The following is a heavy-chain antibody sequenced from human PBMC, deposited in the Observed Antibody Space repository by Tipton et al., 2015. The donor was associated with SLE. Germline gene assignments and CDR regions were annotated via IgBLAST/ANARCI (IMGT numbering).Heavy chain of an antibody. CDR1: GFTFSSYA. D-gene: IGHD3-9*01. CDR2: ISSNGGST. CDR3: ASTISGGRYFDY. J-gene: IGHJ4*02. Sequence: SLRLSCAASGFTFSSYAMHWVRQAPGKGLEYVSAISSNGGSTYYANSVKGRFTISRDNSKNTLYLQMNSLRAEDTAVYYCASTISGGRYFDYWGQGTLVTVSS. V-gene: IGHV3-64*01.